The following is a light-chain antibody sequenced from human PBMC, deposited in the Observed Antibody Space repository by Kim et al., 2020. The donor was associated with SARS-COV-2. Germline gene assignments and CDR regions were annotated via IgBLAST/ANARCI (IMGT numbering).Light chain of an antibody. J-gene: IGLJ3*02. Sequence: QAVVTQEPSLTVSPGGTVTLSCATSTGAVTSASYPNWFQQKPGQAPRALIYGASNKHSWTPARFSGSLLGDKAALTLSGVRPEDEAEYYCLIYSGDGWVFGGGTKLTVL. CDR3: LIYSGDGWV. V-gene: IGLV7-43*01. CDR1: TGAVTSASY. CDR2: GAS.